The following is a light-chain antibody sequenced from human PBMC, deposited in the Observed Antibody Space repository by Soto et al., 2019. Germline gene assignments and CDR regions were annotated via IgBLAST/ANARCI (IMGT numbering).Light chain of an antibody. CDR1: SSDVGAYEY. V-gene: IGLV2-14*03. Sequence: QSVLTQPASVSGSPGQSITISCTGTSSDVGAYEYVSWYQQHPGKAPKLLVYDVSNRPSGVSTRFSGSKSGNTASLTISGLQAEDEADYYCTSYTTRRLYVFGSGTKVTV. J-gene: IGLJ1*01. CDR3: TSYTTRRLYV. CDR2: DVS.